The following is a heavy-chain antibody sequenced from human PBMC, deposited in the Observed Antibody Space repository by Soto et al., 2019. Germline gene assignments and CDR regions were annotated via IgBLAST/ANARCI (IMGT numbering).Heavy chain of an antibody. CDR2: ISYDGSNK. CDR3: AKDSYRGDVVLTPAPYGNDY. CDR1: GFTFSSYG. V-gene: IGHV3-30*18. Sequence: PGGSLRLSCAASGFTFSSYGMHWVRQAPGKGLEWVAVISYDGSNKYYADSVRGRFTISRDNSKNTLYLQMNSLRTDDAAIYYCAKDSYRGDVVLTPAPYGNDYWGRGTLVTVSS. J-gene: IGHJ4*02. D-gene: IGHD2-2*01.